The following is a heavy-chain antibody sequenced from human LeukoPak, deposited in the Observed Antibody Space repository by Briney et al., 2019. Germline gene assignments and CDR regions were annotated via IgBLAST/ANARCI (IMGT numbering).Heavy chain of an antibody. CDR1: GFTFSSYS. V-gene: IGHV3-48*04. CDR2: ISSSSSTI. D-gene: IGHD2-2*02. Sequence: GGSLRLSCAASGFTFSSYSMNWVRQAPGKGLEWVSYISSSSSTIYYADSVKGRFTISRDNAKNSVYLQMNSLRSEDTAFYHCARDRCSSTSCYNTPNWFDPWGQGTLVTVSS. CDR3: ARDRCSSTSCYNTPNWFDP. J-gene: IGHJ5*02.